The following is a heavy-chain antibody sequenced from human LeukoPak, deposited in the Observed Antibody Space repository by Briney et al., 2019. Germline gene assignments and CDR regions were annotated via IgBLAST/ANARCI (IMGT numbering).Heavy chain of an antibody. Sequence: ASVKVSCKASGYTFTGYYIHWVRQAPGQGLEWMGWINPNSGGTNYAQKFQGRVTTTRDTSISTAYLELSRLRSDDAAVYYCAREDSKDWGQGTLVTVSS. D-gene: IGHD3-22*01. CDR3: AREDSKD. CDR1: GYTFTGYY. CDR2: INPNSGGT. J-gene: IGHJ4*02. V-gene: IGHV1-2*02.